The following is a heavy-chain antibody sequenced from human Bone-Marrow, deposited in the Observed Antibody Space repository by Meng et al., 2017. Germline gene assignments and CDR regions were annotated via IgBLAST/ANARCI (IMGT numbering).Heavy chain of an antibody. CDR2: INHSGST. CDR3: ASHSSYYDILTGYYQGDAFDI. D-gene: IGHD3-9*01. V-gene: IGHV4-34*01. CDR1: GGSFSGYY. J-gene: IGHJ3*02. Sequence: SETLSLTCAVYGGSFSGYYWSWIRQPPGKGLEWIGEINHSGSTNYNPPLKSRVTISVDTSKNQFSLKLSSVTAADTAVYYCASHSSYYDILTGYYQGDAFDIWGQGTMVTVSS.